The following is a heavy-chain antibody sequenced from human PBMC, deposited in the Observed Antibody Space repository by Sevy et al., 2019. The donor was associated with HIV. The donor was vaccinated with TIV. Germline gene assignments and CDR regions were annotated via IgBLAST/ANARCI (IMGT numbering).Heavy chain of an antibody. CDR2: INPNSGGT. CDR1: GYTFTGYY. J-gene: IGHJ4*02. CDR3: ARVSVVPAAILYFDY. Sequence: ASVKVSCKASGYTFTGYYMHWVRQAPGQGLEWMGWINPNSGGTNYAQKFQGRVTMTRDTSISTAYMELSRLRSDETAVYYGARVSVVPAAILYFDYWGQGTLVTVSS. D-gene: IGHD2-2*01. V-gene: IGHV1-2*02.